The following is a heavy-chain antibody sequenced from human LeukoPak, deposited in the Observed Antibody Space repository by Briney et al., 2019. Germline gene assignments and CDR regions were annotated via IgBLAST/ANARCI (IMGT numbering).Heavy chain of an antibody. D-gene: IGHD5-18*01. Sequence: PGGSLRLSCAASGFTFSSYSMNWVRQAPGKGLEWVSSISSSSSTIYYADSVKGRFTISRDNAKNSLYLQMNSLRAEDTAVYYCARSLGIQLWCYFDYWGQGTLVTVSS. V-gene: IGHV3-48*01. CDR1: GFTFSSYS. CDR2: ISSSSSTI. CDR3: ARSLGIQLWCYFDY. J-gene: IGHJ4*02.